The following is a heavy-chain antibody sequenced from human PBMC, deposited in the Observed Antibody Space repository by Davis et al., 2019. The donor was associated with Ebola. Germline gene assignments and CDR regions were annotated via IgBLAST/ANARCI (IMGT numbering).Heavy chain of an antibody. V-gene: IGHV3-33*06. CDR3: AKDRRDYGDYFDY. J-gene: IGHJ4*02. D-gene: IGHD4-17*01. CDR1: GFTFSSYE. CDR2: IWYDGSNK. Sequence: GESLKISCAASGFTFSSYEMNWVRQAPGKGLEWVAVIWYDGSNKYYADSVKGRFTISRDNSKNTLYLQMNSLRAEDTAVYYCAKDRRDYGDYFDYWGQGSLVTVSS.